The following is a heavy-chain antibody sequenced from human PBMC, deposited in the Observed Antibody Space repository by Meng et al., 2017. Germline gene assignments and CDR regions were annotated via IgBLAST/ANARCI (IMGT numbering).Heavy chain of an antibody. V-gene: IGHV1-2*06. J-gene: IGHJ4*02. CDR1: GYNFSDYY. CDR2: INPKSGDT. D-gene: IGHD6-25*01. CDR3: ARDEDISAAGKLFGDY. Sequence: ASVKVSCKPSGYNFSDYYIHWVRRAPGQGLEWMGRINPKSGDTHYAQKFQARVTMTGDTSISTAYMELSELRSDDTAMHYCARDEDISAAGKLFGDYWGQGTLVTVSS.